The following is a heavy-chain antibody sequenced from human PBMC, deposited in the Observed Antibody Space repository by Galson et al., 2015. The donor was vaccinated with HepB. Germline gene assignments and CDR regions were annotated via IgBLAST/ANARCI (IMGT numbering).Heavy chain of an antibody. CDR1: GLTFSTYS. Sequence: SLRLSCAVSGLTFSTYSMHWVRQAPGKGLEWVAVISYDGSNKYYADSVKGRFTISRDNSKNTLYLQMNSLRPEDTAVYYCASGGSCYSCSPTYYYYGMDVWGQGTTVTVSS. D-gene: IGHD2-15*01. CDR2: ISYDGSNK. J-gene: IGHJ6*02. V-gene: IGHV3-30-3*01. CDR3: ASGGSCYSCSPTYYYYGMDV.